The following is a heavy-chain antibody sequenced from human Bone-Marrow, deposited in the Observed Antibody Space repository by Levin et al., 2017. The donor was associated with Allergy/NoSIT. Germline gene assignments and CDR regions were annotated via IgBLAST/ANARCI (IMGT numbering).Heavy chain of an antibody. CDR3: ARAGRYDY. CDR1: GDSISSSSYY. D-gene: IGHD3-9*01. J-gene: IGHJ4*02. CDR2: INHSGST. Sequence: SETLSLTCSVSGDSISSSSYYWGWIRQPPGKGLEWIGSINHSGSTYYNPSLKSRVTISVDTSKSQFSLKLSSVTAADTAVYYCARAGRYDYWGQGALVTVSS. V-gene: IGHV4-39*07.